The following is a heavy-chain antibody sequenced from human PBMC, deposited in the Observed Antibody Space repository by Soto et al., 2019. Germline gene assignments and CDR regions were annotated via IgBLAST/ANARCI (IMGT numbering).Heavy chain of an antibody. D-gene: IGHD1-26*01. Sequence: QVQLVESGGGVVQPGRSLRLSCAASGFTFSSYAMHWVRQAPGKGLEWVAVISYDGSNKYYADSVKGRFTISRDNSKNTLYLQMNSLRAEDTAVYYCARDLGEGGSYHYGMDVW. J-gene: IGHJ6*01. V-gene: IGHV3-30-3*01. CDR3: ARDLGEGGSYHYGMDV. CDR2: ISYDGSNK. CDR1: GFTFSSYA.